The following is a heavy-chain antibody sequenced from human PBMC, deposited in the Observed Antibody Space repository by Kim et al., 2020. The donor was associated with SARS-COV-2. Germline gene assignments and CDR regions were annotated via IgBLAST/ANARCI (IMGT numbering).Heavy chain of an antibody. D-gene: IGHD3-10*01. V-gene: IGHV4-59*13. CDR1: GGSISSYY. Sequence: SETLSLTCTVSGGSISSYYWSWIRRPPGKGLEWIGYIYYSGSTNYNPSLKSRVTISVDTSKNQFSLKLSSVTAADTAVYYCARVQGYNDTMVRGVLFFDYWGQGTLVTVSS. CDR3: ARVQGYNDTMVRGVLFFDY. J-gene: IGHJ4*02. CDR2: IYYSGST.